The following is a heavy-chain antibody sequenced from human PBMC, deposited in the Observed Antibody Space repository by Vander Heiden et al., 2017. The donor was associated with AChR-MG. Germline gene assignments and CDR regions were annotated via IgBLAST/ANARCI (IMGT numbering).Heavy chain of an antibody. Sequence: EVQLLESGGGLVQPGGSLRLSCAASGFTFSSYAMGWVRQAPGKGLEWVSAISGSGGSTYYADSVKGRFTISRDNSKNTLYLQMNSLRAEDTAVYYCAKSLGVVIIHGNNWFDPWGQGTLVTVSS. CDR3: AKSLGVVIIHGNNWFDP. D-gene: IGHD3-3*01. V-gene: IGHV3-23*01. CDR1: GFTFSSYA. J-gene: IGHJ5*02. CDR2: ISGSGGST.